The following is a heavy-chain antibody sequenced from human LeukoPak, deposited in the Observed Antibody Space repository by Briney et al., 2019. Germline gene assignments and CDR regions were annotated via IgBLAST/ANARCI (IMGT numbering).Heavy chain of an antibody. Sequence: GGSLRLSCEASGFTLSTYWMNWVRQVPGKGLDWVANINPVGSGKRYVDSVKGRFTIARDNADNSLSLQMNSLRAEDTAVYYCASWGAGGNSWGQGTLVTVSS. CDR1: GFTLSTYW. V-gene: IGHV3-7*01. CDR2: INPVGSGK. D-gene: IGHD3-16*01. J-gene: IGHJ4*02. CDR3: ASWGAGGNS.